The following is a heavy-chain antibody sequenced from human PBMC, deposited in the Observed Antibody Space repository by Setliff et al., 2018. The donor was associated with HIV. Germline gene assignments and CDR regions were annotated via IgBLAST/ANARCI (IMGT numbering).Heavy chain of an antibody. D-gene: IGHD6-13*01. V-gene: IGHV1-46*01. CDR1: GYTFTKYY. CDR2: TNPSGGGT. Sequence: GASVKVSCKASGYTFTKYYIYWVRQAPGQGLEWMGITNPSGGGTSYAQKFQGRVTMTRDMSTSTVYMELSSLRSEDTAVFYCARVEAAAGTGAFDIWGQGTMVTVSS. CDR3: ARVEAAAGTGAFDI. J-gene: IGHJ3*02.